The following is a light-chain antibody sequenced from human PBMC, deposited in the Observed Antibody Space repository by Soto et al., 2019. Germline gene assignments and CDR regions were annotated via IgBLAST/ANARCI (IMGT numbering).Light chain of an antibody. Sequence: EIVMTQSPATLSVSPGERATLSCRASQSVSGNLAWYQQKPGQAPRLLIYAASTRATGIPARFSGSGSGTEFTLTLSSLPSEDFAVYYCQQYNNWPPITFGPGTKVDIK. CDR1: QSVSGN. CDR3: QQYNNWPPIT. J-gene: IGKJ3*01. CDR2: AAS. V-gene: IGKV3-15*01.